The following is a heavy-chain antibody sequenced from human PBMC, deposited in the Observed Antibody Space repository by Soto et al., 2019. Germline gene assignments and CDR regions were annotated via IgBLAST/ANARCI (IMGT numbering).Heavy chain of an antibody. D-gene: IGHD6-19*01. CDR2: INPSGGST. V-gene: IGHV1-46*01. CDR3: ARDRGSGSTDYQHYYYYYGMDV. Sequence: ASVKVSCKASGYTFTSYYMHWVRQAPGQGLEWMGIINPSGGSTSYAQKFQGRVTMTRDTSTSTVYMELSSLRSEDTAVYYCARDRGSGSTDYQHYYYYYGMDVWGQGTTVTVSS. CDR1: GYTFTSYY. J-gene: IGHJ6*02.